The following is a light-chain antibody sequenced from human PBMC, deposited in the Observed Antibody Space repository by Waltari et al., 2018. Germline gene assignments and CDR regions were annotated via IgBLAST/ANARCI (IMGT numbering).Light chain of an antibody. Sequence: QSALTQPASVSGSPGQSITISCSGTDSDVGAYDFVSWYQQHPGKAPHLIIYEVSNRPSRISNRFSASESGNTASLTISGLQAEDEADYYCSSYTTSSAPGVFGTGTRVTVL. CDR1: DSDVGAYDF. CDR2: EVS. J-gene: IGLJ1*01. V-gene: IGLV2-14*01. CDR3: SSYTTSSAPGV.